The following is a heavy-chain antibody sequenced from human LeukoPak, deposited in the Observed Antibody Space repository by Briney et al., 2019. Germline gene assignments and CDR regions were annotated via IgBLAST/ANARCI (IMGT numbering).Heavy chain of an antibody. Sequence: GGSLRLSCAASGFTFSSHAMSWVRQAPGKGLEWVSSISSGSTYTYYADSMKGRFTISRDDAKSSLYLQTNSLRAEDTAVYYCVRGEFGLDYWGQGTLVTVSS. CDR2: ISSGSTYT. V-gene: IGHV3-21*01. J-gene: IGHJ4*02. D-gene: IGHD3-10*01. CDR1: GFTFSSHA. CDR3: VRGEFGLDY.